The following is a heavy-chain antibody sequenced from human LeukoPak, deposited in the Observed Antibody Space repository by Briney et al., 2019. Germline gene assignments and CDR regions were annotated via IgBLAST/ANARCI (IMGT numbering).Heavy chain of an antibody. V-gene: IGHV4-34*01. D-gene: IGHD5-12*01. Sequence: SETLSLTCAVYGGSFSGYYWSWIRQPPGKGPEWIGEINHSGSTNYNPSLKSRVTISVDTSKNQFSLKLSSVTAADTAVYYCARIIVATGASGFDPWGQGTLVTVSS. J-gene: IGHJ5*02. CDR3: ARIIVATGASGFDP. CDR2: INHSGST. CDR1: GGSFSGYY.